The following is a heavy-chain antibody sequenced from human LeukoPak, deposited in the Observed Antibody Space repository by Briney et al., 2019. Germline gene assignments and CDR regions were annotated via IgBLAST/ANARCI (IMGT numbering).Heavy chain of an antibody. CDR2: ISGSGGNT. J-gene: IGHJ4*02. V-gene: IGHV3-23*01. CDR3: AKGGHYGSGNYLLFDY. CDR1: GFTFSSYG. Sequence: PGGSLRLSCAASGFTFSSYGMSWVRQAPGKGLEWVSAISGSGGNTYYADSVKGRFTISRDNSKNTLHLQMNSLRAEDTAVYYCAKGGHYGSGNYLLFDYWGQGTLVTVSS. D-gene: IGHD3-10*01.